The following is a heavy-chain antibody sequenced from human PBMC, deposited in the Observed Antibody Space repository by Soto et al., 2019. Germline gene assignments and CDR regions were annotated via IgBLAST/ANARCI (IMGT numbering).Heavy chain of an antibody. Sequence: QVQLQESGPGLVKPSQTLSLTCTVSGGSISSGDYYWSWIRQPPGKGLEWIGYIYYSGSTYYNPSLKGRVTISVDTSKSQFSLKLSSVTAADTAVYYCASRRSTGRALLFDPWGQGTLVTVSS. V-gene: IGHV4-30-4*01. D-gene: IGHD1-26*01. J-gene: IGHJ5*02. CDR3: ASRRSTGRALLFDP. CDR1: GGSISSGDYY. CDR2: IYYSGST.